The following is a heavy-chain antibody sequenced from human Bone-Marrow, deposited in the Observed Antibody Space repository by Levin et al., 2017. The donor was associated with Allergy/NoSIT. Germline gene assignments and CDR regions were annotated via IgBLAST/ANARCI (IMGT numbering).Heavy chain of an antibody. Sequence: GGSLRLSCAASGFTFSSYDMHWVRQAAGRGLEWVSAIDTNHATYYPGSGRGRFTISRDDANNFLHLQMDSLSAGDTAVYFCVREAPGRSFTYFDYWGQGALVTVSS. D-gene: IGHD3-10*01. CDR2: IDTNHAT. CDR1: GFTFSSYD. CDR3: VREAPGRSFTYFDY. J-gene: IGHJ4*02. V-gene: IGHV3-13*01.